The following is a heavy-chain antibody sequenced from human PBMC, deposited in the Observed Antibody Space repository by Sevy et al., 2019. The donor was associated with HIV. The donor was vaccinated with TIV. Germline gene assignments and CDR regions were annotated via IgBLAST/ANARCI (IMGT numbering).Heavy chain of an antibody. CDR3: AREYDSSGYYYYFDY. CDR1: GFTFSSYA. V-gene: IGHV3-30-3*01. CDR2: LSYDGSNK. J-gene: IGHJ4*02. D-gene: IGHD3-22*01. Sequence: GGSLRLSCAASGFTFSSYAMHWVRQAPGKGLEWVAVLSYDGSNKYYADSVKGRFTISRDNSKNTLYLQMNSLRAEDTAVYYCAREYDSSGYYYYFDYWGQGTLVTVS.